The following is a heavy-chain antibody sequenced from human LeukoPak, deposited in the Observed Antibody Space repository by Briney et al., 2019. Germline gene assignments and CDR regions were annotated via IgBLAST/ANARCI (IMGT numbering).Heavy chain of an antibody. CDR1: GGSFSGYY. Sequence: SETLSLTCAVYGGSFSGYYWSWIRQPPGKGLEWIGEINHSGSTNYNPSLKSRVTISVDTSKNQFSLKLSSVTAADTAVYYCARERRWLQFSYYYYYYMDVWGKGTTVTVSS. CDR3: ARERRWLQFSYYYYYYMDV. J-gene: IGHJ6*03. D-gene: IGHD5-24*01. V-gene: IGHV4-34*01. CDR2: INHSGST.